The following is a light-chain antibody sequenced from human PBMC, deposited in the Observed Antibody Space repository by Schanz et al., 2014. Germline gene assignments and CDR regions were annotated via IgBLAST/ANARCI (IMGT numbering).Light chain of an antibody. CDR2: DVS. Sequence: SVLTQPASVSGSPGQSITISCTATTNYGGSYNLVSWYQQSPGKAPKLMIYDVSNRPSGVSNRFSGSKSGNTASLTISGLQAEDEADYYCCSYAVLFGGGTKLTVL. CDR3: CSYAVL. CDR1: TNYGGSYNL. V-gene: IGLV2-23*02. J-gene: IGLJ3*02.